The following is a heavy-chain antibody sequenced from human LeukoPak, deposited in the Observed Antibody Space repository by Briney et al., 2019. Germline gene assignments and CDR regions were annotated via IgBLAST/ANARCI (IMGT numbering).Heavy chain of an antibody. Sequence: ASVKVSCKASGYTFTSYYMHWVRQAPGQGLEWMGIIDPSGGSTTYAQKFQGRVTMTRDTSTSTVYMELSSLRSEDTAVYYCARAGAIVGRFDYWGQGTLVTVSS. D-gene: IGHD1-26*01. CDR2: IDPSGGST. CDR3: ARAGAIVGRFDY. V-gene: IGHV1-46*01. J-gene: IGHJ4*02. CDR1: GYTFTSYY.